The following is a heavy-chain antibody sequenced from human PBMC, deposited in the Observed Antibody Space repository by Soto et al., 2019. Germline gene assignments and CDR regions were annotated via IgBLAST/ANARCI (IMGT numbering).Heavy chain of an antibody. Sequence: EVQLVESGGGLLQPGGSLTLSCTASGFTFSNYWMHWVRQAPGKGLVWVSRTKSDGSGTSYTDSVKGRVTISRDNAYSTLYLQMSNLRAEDTAVYYCARGGFDYGPGRMDVWGKGTTVIVYS. CDR1: GFTFSNYW. V-gene: IGHV3-74*01. J-gene: IGHJ6*04. CDR3: ARGGFDYGPGRMDV. D-gene: IGHD3-10*01. CDR2: TKSDGSGT.